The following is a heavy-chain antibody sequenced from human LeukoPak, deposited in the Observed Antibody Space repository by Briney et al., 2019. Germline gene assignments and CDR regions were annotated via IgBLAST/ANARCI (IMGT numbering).Heavy chain of an antibody. D-gene: IGHD3-16*01. Sequence: SETLSLTCTVSGGSISSSSYYWSWIRQPPGKGLEWVGYIYYSGSTNYNPSLKSRVTISVDTSKDQFSLKLSSVTAADTAVYYCARGSYDYFDYWGQGTLVTVSS. CDR2: IYYSGST. CDR3: ARGSYDYFDY. V-gene: IGHV4-61*05. CDR1: GGSISSSSYY. J-gene: IGHJ4*02.